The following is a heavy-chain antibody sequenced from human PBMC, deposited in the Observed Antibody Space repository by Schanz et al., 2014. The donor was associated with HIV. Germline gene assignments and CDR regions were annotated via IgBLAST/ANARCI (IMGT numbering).Heavy chain of an antibody. V-gene: IGHV3-23*04. D-gene: IGHD1-20*01. CDR3: ARDYHWNWFDP. J-gene: IGHJ5*02. Sequence: EVQLVESGGGLVKPGGSLRLSCAASGFNFNNYAMTWVRQAPGKGLEWVSSISESGGRTYYADSVNGRFTISRDNSKNTLYLQMNNLRAEDTAVYYCARDYHWNWFDPWGQGTLVTVSS. CDR2: ISESGGRT. CDR1: GFNFNNYA.